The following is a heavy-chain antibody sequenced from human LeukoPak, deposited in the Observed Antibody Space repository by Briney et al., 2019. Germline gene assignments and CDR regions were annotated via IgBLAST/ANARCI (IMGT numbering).Heavy chain of an antibody. CDR1: GYTFTSYG. V-gene: IGHV1-18*01. CDR3: ARDLRGDYVFDY. Sequence: ASVKVSCKASGYTFTSYGISWVRQAPGQGLEWLGWISAYNGNTNYAQKLQGRVTMTTDTSTSTAYMELRSLRSDDTAVYYCARDLRGDYVFDYWGQGTLVTVSS. CDR2: ISAYNGNT. D-gene: IGHD3-10*02. J-gene: IGHJ4*02.